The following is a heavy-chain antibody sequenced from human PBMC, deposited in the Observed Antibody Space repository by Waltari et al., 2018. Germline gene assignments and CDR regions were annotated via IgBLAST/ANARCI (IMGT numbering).Heavy chain of an antibody. V-gene: IGHV3-48*01. CDR1: GFTFSSYS. CDR2: ISSSSSTI. CDR3: AREGQYSSTVYYYYGMDV. J-gene: IGHJ6*02. Sequence: EVQLVESGGGLVQPGGSLRLSCAASGFTFSSYSMNWVRQAPGKGLEWVSYISSSSSTIYYADSVKGRFTISRDNAKNSLYLQMNSLRAEDTAVYYCAREGQYSSTVYYYYGMDVWGQGTTVTVSS. D-gene: IGHD6-13*01.